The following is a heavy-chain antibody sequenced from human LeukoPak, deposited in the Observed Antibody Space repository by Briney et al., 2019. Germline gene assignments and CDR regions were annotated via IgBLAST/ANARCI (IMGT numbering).Heavy chain of an antibody. CDR2: IKQDGSEK. D-gene: IGHD3-3*01. J-gene: IGHJ6*02. CDR3: ARDPITYDFWGDYYYYYGMDV. Sequence: PGGSLRLSCAGSGFTFSSYWMSWVRQAPGKGLEWVANIKQDGSEKYYVDSVKGRFTISRDNAKNSLYLQMNSLRAEDTAVYYCARDPITYDFWGDYYYYYGMDVWGQGTTVTVSS. V-gene: IGHV3-7*03. CDR1: GFTFSSYW.